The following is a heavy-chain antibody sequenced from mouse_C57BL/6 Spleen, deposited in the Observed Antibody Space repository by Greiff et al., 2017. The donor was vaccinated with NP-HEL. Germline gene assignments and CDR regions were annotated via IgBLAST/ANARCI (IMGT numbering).Heavy chain of an antibody. J-gene: IGHJ1*03. V-gene: IGHV5-17*01. CDR1: GFTFSDYG. Sequence: EVKLMESGGGLVKPGGSLKLSCAASGFTFSDYGMHWVRQAPEKGLEWVAYISSGSSTIYYADTVKGRFTISRDNAKNTLFLQMTSLRSEDTAMYYCAREVVAHWYFDVWGTGTTVTVSS. CDR2: ISSGSSTI. D-gene: IGHD1-1*01. CDR3: AREVVAHWYFDV.